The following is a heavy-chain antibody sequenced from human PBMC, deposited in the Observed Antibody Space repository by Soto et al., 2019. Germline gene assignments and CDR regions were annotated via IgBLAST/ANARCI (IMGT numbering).Heavy chain of an antibody. D-gene: IGHD5-12*01. Sequence: EVQLVESGGGLVQPGGSLRLSCAASGFTVSSNYMSWVRQAPGKGLEWVSVIYSGGSTYYADSVKGRFTISRDNSKNQLYLQMNSLRAEDTAVYYCARKHSGYDWCGPADAFDIWGQGTMVTVSS. CDR3: ARKHSGYDWCGPADAFDI. V-gene: IGHV3-66*01. CDR1: GFTVSSNY. J-gene: IGHJ3*02. CDR2: IYSGGST.